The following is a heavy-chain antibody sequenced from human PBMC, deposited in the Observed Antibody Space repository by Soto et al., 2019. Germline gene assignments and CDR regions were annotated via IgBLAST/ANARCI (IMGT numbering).Heavy chain of an antibody. D-gene: IGHD2-8*01. CDR3: ARGGKYCTNGVCSSYGMDV. Sequence: QVQLVQSGAEVKKPGASVKVSCKASGYTFASYGISWVQQAPGQGLEWMGWISAYNGNTNYAQKFQGRVTMTTDTSTSTAYMELRSLRSDDTAVYYCARGGKYCTNGVCSSYGMDVWGQGTTVTVSS. V-gene: IGHV1-18*01. CDR1: GYTFASYG. J-gene: IGHJ6*02. CDR2: ISAYNGNT.